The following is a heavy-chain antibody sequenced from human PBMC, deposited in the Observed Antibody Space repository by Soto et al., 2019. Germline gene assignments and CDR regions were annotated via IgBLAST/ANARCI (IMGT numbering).Heavy chain of an antibody. D-gene: IGHD1-1*01. J-gene: IGHJ5*02. CDR2: ITSSVFDI. V-gene: IGHV3-21*06. CDR1: GFPFSSYS. Sequence: GGSLRLSCAASGFPFSSYSMSCVRQAPGKGLEWVSSITSSVFDIYYADSVKGRFSISRDNAKNSLYLQMNSLRADDTAVYFCTRRTGTTYAPWGQGTLVTVSS. CDR3: TRRTGTTYAP.